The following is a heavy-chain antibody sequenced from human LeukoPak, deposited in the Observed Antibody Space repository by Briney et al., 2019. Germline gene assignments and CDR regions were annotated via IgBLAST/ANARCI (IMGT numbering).Heavy chain of an antibody. J-gene: IGHJ3*02. V-gene: IGHV3-11*04. CDR3: ARMYYDFWSGYYSLDAFDI. D-gene: IGHD3-3*01. CDR2: ISSSGSTI. Sequence: GGSLRLSCAASGFTFSDYYMSWIRQAPGKGLEWVSYISSSGSTIYYADSVKGRFTISRDNAKNSLYLQMNSLRAEDTAVYYCARMYYDFWSGYYSLDAFDIWGQGTMVTVSS. CDR1: GFTFSDYY.